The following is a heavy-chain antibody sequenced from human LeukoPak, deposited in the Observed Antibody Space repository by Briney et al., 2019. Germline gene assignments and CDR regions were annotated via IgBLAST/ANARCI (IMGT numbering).Heavy chain of an antibody. J-gene: IGHJ4*02. CDR1: GFTFSSYA. CDR2: ISGSGGST. Sequence: RAGGSLRLSCAASGFTFSSYAMSWVRQAPGKGLEWVSAISGSGGSTYYADSVKGRFTISRDNSKNTLYLQMNSLRAEDTAVYYCAKMGRRGYSGYDFDYWGQGTLVTVSS. CDR3: AKMGRRGYSGYDFDY. V-gene: IGHV3-23*01. D-gene: IGHD5-12*01.